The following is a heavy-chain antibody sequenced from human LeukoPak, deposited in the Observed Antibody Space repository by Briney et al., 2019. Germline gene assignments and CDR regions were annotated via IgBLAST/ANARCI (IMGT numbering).Heavy chain of an antibody. J-gene: IGHJ4*02. Sequence: SQTLSLTCAVSGGSISSGGYSWSWIRQPPGKGLEWIGYIYHSGSTYYNPSLKSRVTISVDRSKNQFSLKLSSVTAADTAVYYCARADGQWLRKIDYWGQGTLVTVSS. CDR2: IYHSGST. CDR3: ARADGQWLRKIDY. V-gene: IGHV4-30-2*01. D-gene: IGHD6-19*01. CDR1: GGSISSGGYS.